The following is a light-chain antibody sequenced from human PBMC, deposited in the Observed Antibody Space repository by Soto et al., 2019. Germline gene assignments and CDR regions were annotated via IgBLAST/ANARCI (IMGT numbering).Light chain of an antibody. Sequence: HSVLTQPASVSGSPGQSITISCTGTSSDVGGYNYVSWYQQHPGKAPKLMISEVSDRPSGVSNRFSGSKSGNTASLTISGLQAEDEANYYCCSYTSSSTYVFGTGTKVTVL. CDR3: CSYTSSSTYV. CDR1: SSDVGGYNY. CDR2: EVS. J-gene: IGLJ1*01. V-gene: IGLV2-14*01.